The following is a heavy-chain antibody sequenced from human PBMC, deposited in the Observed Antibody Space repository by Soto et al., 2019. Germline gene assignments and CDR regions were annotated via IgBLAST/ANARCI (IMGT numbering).Heavy chain of an antibody. CDR3: AKEGQAGTTVLSYYYYYMDV. CDR2: ISGSGGST. D-gene: IGHD1-7*01. V-gene: IGHV3-23*01. J-gene: IGHJ6*03. Sequence: GGSLRLSCAASGFTFSSYAMSWVRQAPGKGLEWVSAISGSGGSTYYADSVKGRFTISGDNSKNTLYLQMNSLRAEDTAVYYYAKEGQAGTTVLSYYYYYMDVWGKGTTVTVSS. CDR1: GFTFSSYA.